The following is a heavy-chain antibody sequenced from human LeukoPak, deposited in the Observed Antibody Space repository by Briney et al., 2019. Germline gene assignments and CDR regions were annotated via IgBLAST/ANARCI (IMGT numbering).Heavy chain of an antibody. J-gene: IGHJ3*02. D-gene: IGHD5-18*01. CDR2: IYSGSST. CDR3: ARARSSYGYGDAFDI. CDR1: GFTVRTNY. V-gene: IGHV3-53*05. Sequence: GSLRLSCAASGFTVRTNYMTWVRQAPGKGLERVSVIYSGSSTYYADSVKGRFTISRDNSKNTLYLQMNSLRAEDTAVYYCARARSSYGYGDAFDIWGQGTMVTVSS.